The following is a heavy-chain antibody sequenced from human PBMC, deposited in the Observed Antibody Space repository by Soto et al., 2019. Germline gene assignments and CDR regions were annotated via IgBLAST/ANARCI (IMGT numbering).Heavy chain of an antibody. J-gene: IGHJ4*02. CDR3: ARDNWNSY. D-gene: IGHD1-1*01. Sequence: PGGSLRLSCVASGFTLNIYWMHWVRQAPGKGLEWVSRIDNDGSATTYADSVKGRFTISRDNAKNTLFLQMNTLRVDDTAVYYCARDNWNSYWGQGTLVTVSS. V-gene: IGHV3-74*01. CDR2: IDNDGSAT. CDR1: GFTLNIYW.